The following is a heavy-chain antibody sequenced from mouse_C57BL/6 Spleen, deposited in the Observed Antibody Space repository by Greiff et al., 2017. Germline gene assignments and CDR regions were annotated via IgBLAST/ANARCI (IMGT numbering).Heavy chain of an antibody. CDR2: INPSSGYT. D-gene: IGHD5-1*01. CDR3: ARKGEWSTYGYFDV. V-gene: IGHV1-7*01. Sequence: QVQLQQSGAELAKPGASVKLSCKASGYTFTSYWMHWVKQRPGQGLEWIGYINPSSGYTKYNQKFKDKATLTEDKSYITAYMQLSSLTYEDSAVYYCARKGEWSTYGYFDVWGTGTTVTVSS. J-gene: IGHJ1*03. CDR1: GYTFTSYW.